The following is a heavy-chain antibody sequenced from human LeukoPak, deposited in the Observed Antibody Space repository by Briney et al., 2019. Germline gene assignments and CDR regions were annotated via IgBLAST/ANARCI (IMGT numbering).Heavy chain of an antibody. V-gene: IGHV3-23*01. D-gene: IGHD2-21*02. CDR3: AKDGGGVTPFDY. Sequence: TGGSLRLSCAASGFTFSSYAMSWVRQAPGKGLEWVSAISGSGGNTYYADSVKGRFTISSDNSKNTLYLQMNSLRAEEKAVYYCAKDGGGVTPFDYWGQGTLVTVSS. J-gene: IGHJ4*02. CDR2: ISGSGGNT. CDR1: GFTFSSYA.